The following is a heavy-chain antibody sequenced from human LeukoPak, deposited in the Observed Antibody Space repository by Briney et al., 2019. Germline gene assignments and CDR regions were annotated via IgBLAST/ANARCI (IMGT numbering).Heavy chain of an antibody. Sequence: SETLSLTCTVSGGSISSSSYYWGWIRQPPGKGLEWIGSIYYSGSTYYNPSLKSRVTISVDTSKNQFSLKLSSVTAADTAVYYCARVRSDYGDYNWFDPWGQGTLVTVSS. CDR3: ARVRSDYGDYNWFDP. D-gene: IGHD4-17*01. V-gene: IGHV4-39*01. CDR2: IYYSGST. CDR1: GGSISSSSYY. J-gene: IGHJ5*02.